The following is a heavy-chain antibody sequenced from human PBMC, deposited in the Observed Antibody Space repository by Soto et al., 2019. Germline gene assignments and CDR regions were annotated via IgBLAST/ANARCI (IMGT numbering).Heavy chain of an antibody. Sequence: GASVKVSCKVSGYTLTELSMHWVRQAPGKGLEWMGGFDPEDDETVYAQKFQGRVTMTEDTSTDTVYMELSSLRSEDTAVYYCATVGSTSHDYNYGMDVWGQGTTVTVSS. CDR1: GYTLTELS. CDR3: ATVGSTSHDYNYGMDV. CDR2: FDPEDDET. J-gene: IGHJ6*02. V-gene: IGHV1-24*01. D-gene: IGHD2-2*01.